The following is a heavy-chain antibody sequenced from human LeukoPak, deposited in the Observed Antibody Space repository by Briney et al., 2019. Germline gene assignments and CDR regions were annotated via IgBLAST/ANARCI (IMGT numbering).Heavy chain of an antibody. J-gene: IGHJ4*02. CDR3: ARDRYCSSTSCYALDY. V-gene: IGHV3-11*04. CDR1: GFTFSDYY. D-gene: IGHD2-2*01. CDR2: ISSSGSTK. Sequence: GGSLRLSCAASGFTFSDYYMSWIRQAPGKGLEWVSYISSSGSTKYYADSVKGRFTISRDNAKNSLYLQMNSLRAEDTAVYYCARDRYCSSTSCYALDYWGQGTLVTVSS.